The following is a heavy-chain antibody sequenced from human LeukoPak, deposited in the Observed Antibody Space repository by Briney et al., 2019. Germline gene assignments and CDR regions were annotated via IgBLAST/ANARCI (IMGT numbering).Heavy chain of an antibody. J-gene: IGHJ2*01. CDR1: GYTFTGYY. D-gene: IGHD4-17*01. Sequence: ASVKVSCKASGYTFTGYYMHWVRQAPGQGLEWMGWINPNSGGTNYAQKFQGWVTMTRDTSISTAYMELSRLRSDDTAVYYCARELYTTVTSWMGYFDLWGRGTLVTVSS. CDR2: INPNSGGT. V-gene: IGHV1-2*04. CDR3: ARELYTTVTSWMGYFDL.